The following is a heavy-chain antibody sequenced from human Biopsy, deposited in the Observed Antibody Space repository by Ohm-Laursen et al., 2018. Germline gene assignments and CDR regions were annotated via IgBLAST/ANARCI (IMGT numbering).Heavy chain of an antibody. Sequence: SSVKVSCKASGYAFIGSYIHWVRQAPGQGIEWMGVISPSGATTSFSQKFQGRITMTRDTSTGTVYMDLNSLGSEDTAVYYCARAGVGSDGTDSYYYGMDVWGPGTTVTVSS. V-gene: IGHV1-46*01. D-gene: IGHD1-26*01. J-gene: IGHJ6*02. CDR3: ARAGVGSDGTDSYYYGMDV. CDR2: ISPSGATT. CDR1: GYAFIGSY.